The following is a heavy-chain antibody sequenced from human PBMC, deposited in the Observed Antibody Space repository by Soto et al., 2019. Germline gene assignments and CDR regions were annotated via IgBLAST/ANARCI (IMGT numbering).Heavy chain of an antibody. Sequence: QVQLVQSGAEVKNPGDSIKVSCKAFGYPFTIYYIHWVRPAPGQGLEWMGLVNPNDGGTKYAQSVQDRVTVTRDTPTSTVYLELSSLRSADTAIYYCARDVNGFVDSHYWGQGTLVTVSS. V-gene: IGHV1-46*01. CDR2: VNPNDGGT. J-gene: IGHJ4*02. D-gene: IGHD3-9*01. CDR1: GYPFTIYY. CDR3: ARDVNGFVDSHY.